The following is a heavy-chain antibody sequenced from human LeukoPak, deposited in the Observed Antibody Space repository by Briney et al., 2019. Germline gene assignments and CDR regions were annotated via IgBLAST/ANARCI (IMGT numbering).Heavy chain of an antibody. CDR2: ISGHGTAT. J-gene: IGHJ4*02. V-gene: IGHV3-43*02. CDR1: TPSFVYSS. Sequence: GSMSLASFPYTPSFVYSSIQCDSHAPRQGLDWVSLISGHGTATYSDTVKARFTNSRDNNKNSLYLQMHSPKTADTALYFCARDPHPAYGDFVVLDSWGQGTLVTVSS. D-gene: IGHD4-17*01. CDR3: ARDPHPAYGDFVVLDS.